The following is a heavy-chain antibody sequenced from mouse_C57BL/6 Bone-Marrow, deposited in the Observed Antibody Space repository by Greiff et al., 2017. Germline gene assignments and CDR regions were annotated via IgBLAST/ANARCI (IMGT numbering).Heavy chain of an antibody. CDR3: ARRLRWYFDV. D-gene: IGHD1-1*01. Sequence: EVKVVESGGDLVKPGGSLKLSCAASGFTFSSYGMSWVRQTPDKRLEWVATISSGGSYTYYPDSVKGRFTISRDNAKNTLYLQMSSLKSEDTAMDYCARRLRWYFDVWGTGTTVTVSS. J-gene: IGHJ1*03. CDR2: ISSGGSYT. CDR1: GFTFSSYG. V-gene: IGHV5-6*02.